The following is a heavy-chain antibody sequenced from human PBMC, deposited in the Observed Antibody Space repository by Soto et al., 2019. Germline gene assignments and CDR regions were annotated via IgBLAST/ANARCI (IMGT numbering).Heavy chain of an antibody. CDR2: IYYSGST. CDR1: GGSISSSSYY. V-gene: IGHV4-39*01. Sequence: QLQLQESGPGLVKPSETLSLTCIVSGGSISSSSYYWGWIRQPPGKVLEWIGSIYYSGSTYYNPSIKSRVTISVDTSKNQCTLKLSSVTAADTAVYYCARRDSGYGLVRFDYWGQGTLVTVSS. CDR3: ARRDSGYGLVRFDY. D-gene: IGHD5-12*01. J-gene: IGHJ4*02.